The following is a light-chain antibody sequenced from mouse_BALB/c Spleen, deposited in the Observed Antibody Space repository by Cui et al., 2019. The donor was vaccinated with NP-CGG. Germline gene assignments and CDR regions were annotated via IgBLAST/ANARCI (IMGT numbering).Light chain of an antibody. CDR3: ALWYSTHRWV. J-gene: IGLJ1*01. V-gene: IGLV2*02. CDR1: TGATTTSNY. CDR2: GTS. Sequence: QPVLPQEPALTTSLGGTVILTCRSSTGATTTSNYANWVQEEPDHLFTGRIGGTSNRAPGVPVRCSGSLIGDKAALTITGAQPEDDAMYFCALWYSTHRWVFGGGTKLTVL.